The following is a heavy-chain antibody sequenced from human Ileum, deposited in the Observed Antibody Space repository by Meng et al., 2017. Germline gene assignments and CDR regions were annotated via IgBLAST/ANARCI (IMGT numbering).Heavy chain of an antibody. V-gene: IGHV3-23*01. Sequence: GESLKISCAASGFTFSNYAMTWVRQAPGKGLEWVSAISGNGGGPKYAGSVEGRFTISRDNSKNTLYLHMNSLRAEDTAIYYCAKYVCGSSKAYDNWGQGTLVTVSS. J-gene: IGHJ4*02. D-gene: IGHD1-26*01. CDR1: GFTFSNYA. CDR2: ISGNGGGP. CDR3: AKYVCGSSKAYDN.